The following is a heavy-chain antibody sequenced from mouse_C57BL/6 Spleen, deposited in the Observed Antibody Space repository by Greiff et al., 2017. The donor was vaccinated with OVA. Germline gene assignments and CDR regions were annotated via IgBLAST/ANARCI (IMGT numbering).Heavy chain of an antibody. V-gene: IGHV1-80*01. CDR3: ARSRDYGSSYIDY. Sequence: QVQLQQSGAELVKPGASVKISCKASGYAFSSYWMNWVKQRPGKGLEWIGQIYPGDGDTNYNGKFKGKATLTADKSSSTAYMQLSSLTSEDSAVYFCARSRDYGSSYIDYWGQGTTLTVSS. J-gene: IGHJ2*01. CDR2: IYPGDGDT. CDR1: GYAFSSYW. D-gene: IGHD1-1*01.